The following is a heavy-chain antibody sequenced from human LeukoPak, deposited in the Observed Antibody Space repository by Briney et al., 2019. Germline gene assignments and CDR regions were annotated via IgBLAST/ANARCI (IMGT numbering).Heavy chain of an antibody. J-gene: IGHJ3*02. CDR3: ARQAWPLTRQAFDI. V-gene: IGHV1-18*01. D-gene: IGHD5-12*01. Sequence: VASVKVSCKASGYTFTSYGISWVRQAPGQGLEWMGWISAYNGNTNYAQKLQGRVTMTTDTSTSTAYMELRSLRSDDTAVYYCARQAWPLTRQAFDIWGQGTMVTVSS. CDR1: GYTFTSYG. CDR2: ISAYNGNT.